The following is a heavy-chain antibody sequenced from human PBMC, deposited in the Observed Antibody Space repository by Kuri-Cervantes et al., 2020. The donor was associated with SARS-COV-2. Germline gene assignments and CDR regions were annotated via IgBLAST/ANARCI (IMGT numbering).Heavy chain of an antibody. D-gene: IGHD6-19*01. Sequence: SVKVSCKASGDTFSSYAISWVRQAPGQGLEWMGGIIPIFGTTNYAQKFQGRVTITADKSTSTAYMELSSLRSEDTAVYYCAADGKQWLDYYYGMDVWGQGTTVTVYS. V-gene: IGHV1-69*06. CDR1: GDTFSSYA. CDR3: AADGKQWLDYYYGMDV. J-gene: IGHJ6*02. CDR2: IIPIFGTT.